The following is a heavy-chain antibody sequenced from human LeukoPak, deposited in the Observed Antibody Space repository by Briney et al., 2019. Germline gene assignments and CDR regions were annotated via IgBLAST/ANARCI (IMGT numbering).Heavy chain of an antibody. J-gene: IGHJ4*02. CDR2: IYSGGST. CDR3: ARDLTGDAYFDY. CDR1: GVTVSSNY. V-gene: IGHV3-66*01. Sequence: GGSLRLSCEVSGVTVSSNYMTWVRQAPGKGLEWVSIIYSGGSTYYADSVKGRFAISRDNSKNTLYLQMNSLRAEDTAVCYCARDLTGDAYFDYWGQGTLVTVSS. D-gene: IGHD7-27*01.